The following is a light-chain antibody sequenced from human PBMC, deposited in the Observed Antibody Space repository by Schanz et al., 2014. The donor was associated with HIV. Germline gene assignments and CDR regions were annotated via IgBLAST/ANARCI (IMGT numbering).Light chain of an antibody. CDR2: DVN. Sequence: SALTQPASLSGSPGQSITIYCRGTSRDPGGHNYVSWYQQYPCKVPKLIIYDVNNPPSGISDRFSASKSGNTASLTISGLQAEDEADYYCSSYASSSTLVFGGGTKVTVL. CDR3: SSYASSSTLV. V-gene: IGLV2-14*03. CDR1: SRDPGGHNY. J-gene: IGLJ2*01.